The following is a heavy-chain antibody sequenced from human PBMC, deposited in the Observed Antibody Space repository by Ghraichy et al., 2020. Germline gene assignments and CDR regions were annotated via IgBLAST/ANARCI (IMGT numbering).Heavy chain of an antibody. D-gene: IGHD5-18*01. Sequence: SETLSLTCTVSGGSISSGDYYWSWIRQPPGKGLEWIGYIYYSGSTYYNPSLKSRVTISVDTSKNQFSLKLSSVTAADTAVYYCARRIQLGYNWFDPWGQGTLVTVSS. CDR2: IYYSGST. V-gene: IGHV4-30-4*01. J-gene: IGHJ5*02. CDR1: GGSISSGDYY. CDR3: ARRIQLGYNWFDP.